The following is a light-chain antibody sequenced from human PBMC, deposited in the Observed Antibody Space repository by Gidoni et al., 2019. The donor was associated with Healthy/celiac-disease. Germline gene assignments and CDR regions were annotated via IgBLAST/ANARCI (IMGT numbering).Light chain of an antibody. Sequence: AIRMTQSPSSLTASTGDRVTITWRASQGISSYLAWYQQKPGKAPKLLIYAASTLQSGVPSRFSGSGSGTDFTLTISCLQSEDFATYYCQQYYSYPPTFXPXTKVDIK. CDR2: AAS. CDR3: QQYYSYPPT. CDR1: QGISSY. J-gene: IGKJ3*01. V-gene: IGKV1-8*01.